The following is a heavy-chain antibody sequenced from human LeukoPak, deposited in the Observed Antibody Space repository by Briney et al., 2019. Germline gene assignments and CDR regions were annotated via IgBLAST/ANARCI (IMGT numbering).Heavy chain of an antibody. V-gene: IGHV1-69*13. Sequence: GASVKVSCKASGGTFSSYAISWVRQALGQGLEWMGGIIPIFGTANYAQKFQGRVTITADESTRTAYMELSSLRSEDTAVYYCARDTRHRYCSSTSCYRGWLDPWGQGTLVTVSS. CDR1: GGTFSSYA. D-gene: IGHD2-2*01. CDR3: ARDTRHRYCSSTSCYRGWLDP. J-gene: IGHJ5*02. CDR2: IIPIFGTA.